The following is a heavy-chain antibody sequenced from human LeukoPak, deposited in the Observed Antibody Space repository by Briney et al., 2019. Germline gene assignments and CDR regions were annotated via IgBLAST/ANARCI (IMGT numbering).Heavy chain of an antibody. CDR1: GFTFSSYW. CDR3: ARAGTKYGDYPLYYYGMDV. CDR2: INGDGTST. Sequence: GGSLRLSCAASGFTFSSYWMHWVRQAPGKGLVWVSRINGDGTSTSHADSVKGRFTISRDNAKNTLYLQMNSLRAEDTAVYYCARAGTKYGDYPLYYYGMDVWGQGTTVTVSS. D-gene: IGHD4-17*01. V-gene: IGHV3-74*01. J-gene: IGHJ6*02.